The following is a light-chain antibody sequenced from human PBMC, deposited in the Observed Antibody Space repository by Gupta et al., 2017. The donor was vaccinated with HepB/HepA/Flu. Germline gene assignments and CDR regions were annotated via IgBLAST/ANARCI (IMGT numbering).Light chain of an antibody. CDR1: SSALGAYDY. V-gene: IGLV2-11*01. J-gene: IGLJ1*01. CDR2: DVT. CDR3: CSDAGNYNRV. Sequence: QSALTQPRSVSGSPGQSVTLPFTGSSSALGAYDYVSWFQQHPDKAHKLMIYDVTKSTAGVPGRFSGSKAGNAASLTISGRQAEEEAVYYCCSDAGNYNRVFGSGTKVTVL.